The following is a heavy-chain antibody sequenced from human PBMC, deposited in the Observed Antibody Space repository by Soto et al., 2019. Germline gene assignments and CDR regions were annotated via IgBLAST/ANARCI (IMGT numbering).Heavy chain of an antibody. V-gene: IGHV4-34*01. CDR3: ARGRIWFGELKYPDYYYYYMDV. Sequence: SETLSLTCAVYGGSFSGYYWSWIRQPPGKGLEWIGEINHSGSTNYNTSLKSRVTISVDTSKNQFSLKLSSVTAADTAVYYCARGRIWFGELKYPDYYYYYMDVWGKGTTVTVSS. CDR2: INHSGST. J-gene: IGHJ6*03. D-gene: IGHD3-10*01. CDR1: GGSFSGYY.